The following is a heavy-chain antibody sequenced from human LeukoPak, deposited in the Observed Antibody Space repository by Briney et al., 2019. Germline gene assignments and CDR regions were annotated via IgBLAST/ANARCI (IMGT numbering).Heavy chain of an antibody. J-gene: IGHJ4*02. CDR3: AKGFWGRPIDY. CDR2: ISGSGGTT. V-gene: IGHV3-23*01. Sequence: PGGSLRLSCAASGFTFSSYGMSWVRQAPGKGLEWVSGISGSGGTTYYADSVKGRFTISRDNSKNTLYLQMNSLRAEDTAVYYCAKGFWGRPIDYWGQGTLVTVSS. CDR1: GFTFSSYG. D-gene: IGHD3-16*01.